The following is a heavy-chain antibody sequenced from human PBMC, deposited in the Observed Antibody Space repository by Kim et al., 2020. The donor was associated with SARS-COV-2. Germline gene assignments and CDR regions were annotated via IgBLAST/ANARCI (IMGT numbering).Heavy chain of an antibody. J-gene: IGHJ4*01. V-gene: IGHV3-30*03. Sequence: GGSLRLSCAASGFTFSNFGVHWVRQAPGKGLEWVAVISYDGSDKYYADSVKGRFTISRDNSKNTLYLQMNSLRPEDTAVYHCAVFRFLEPRRAYFAYWG. CDR2: ISYDGSDK. CDR3: AVFRFLEPRRAYFAY. CDR1: GFTFSNFG. D-gene: IGHD3-3*01.